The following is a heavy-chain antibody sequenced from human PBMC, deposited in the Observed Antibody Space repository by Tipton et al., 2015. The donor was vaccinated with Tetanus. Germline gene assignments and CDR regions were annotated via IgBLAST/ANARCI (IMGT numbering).Heavy chain of an antibody. CDR2: TYYRSKWYN. J-gene: IGHJ5*02. Sequence: GLVKPSQTLSLTCAISGDSVSSNSAAWNWIRQSPSRGLEWLGRTYYRSKWYNDYAVSVKSRITINPDTSKNQFSLRLSSVTAADTAVYYCARDQGGGRVARLNWFGPWGQGTLVTVSS. CDR3: ARDQGGGRVARLNWFGP. V-gene: IGHV6-1*01. D-gene: IGHD3-16*01. CDR1: GDSVSSNSAA.